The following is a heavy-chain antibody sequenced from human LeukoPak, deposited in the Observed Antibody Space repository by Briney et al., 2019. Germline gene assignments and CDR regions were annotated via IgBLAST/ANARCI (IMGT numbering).Heavy chain of an antibody. CDR2: INPNSGGT. CDR1: GYTFTGYY. D-gene: IGHD1-7*01. Sequence: ASVKVSCKASGYTFTGYYIHWVRQAPGQGLEWMGWINPNSGGTNYAQKFQGRVTMTRDTSISTVYMELSRLTSDDTAVYYCARDPTTGTTGYWGQGTLVTVSS. V-gene: IGHV1-2*02. CDR3: ARDPTTGTTGY. J-gene: IGHJ4*02.